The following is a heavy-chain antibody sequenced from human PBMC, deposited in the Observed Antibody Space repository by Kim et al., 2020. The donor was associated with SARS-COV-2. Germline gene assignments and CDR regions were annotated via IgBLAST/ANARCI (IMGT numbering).Heavy chain of an antibody. V-gene: IGHV1-46*01. Sequence: ASVKVSCKASGYTFTSYYMHWVRQAPGQGLEWMGIINPSGGSTSYAQKFQGRVTMTRDTSTSTVYMELSSLRSEDTAVYYCARALEWVLPEGRKNYYYYGMDVWGQGTTVTVSS. CDR1: GYTFTSYY. CDR3: ARALEWVLPEGRKNYYYYGMDV. CDR2: INPSGGST. J-gene: IGHJ6*02. D-gene: IGHD3-3*01.